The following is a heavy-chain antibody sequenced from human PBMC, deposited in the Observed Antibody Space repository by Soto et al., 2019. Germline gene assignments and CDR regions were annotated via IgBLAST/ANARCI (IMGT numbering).Heavy chain of an antibody. J-gene: IGHJ4*02. CDR2: ISGSGGST. V-gene: IGHV3-23*01. D-gene: IGHD6-19*01. CDR1: GFTFRSDA. Sequence: PGGSLRRSCAASGFTFRSDAMSWVRQAPGKGLEWVSAISGSGGSTYYADSVKGRFTISRDNSKNTLYLQMNSLRAEDTAVYYCAKELHTSSGWSQVIYWGQGALVTVSS. CDR3: AKELHTSSGWSQVIY.